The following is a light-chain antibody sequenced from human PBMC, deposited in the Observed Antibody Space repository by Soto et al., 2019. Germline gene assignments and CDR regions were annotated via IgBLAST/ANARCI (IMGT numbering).Light chain of an antibody. CDR2: GAS. CDR3: QQYGSTPLT. CDR1: QSVNNNY. V-gene: IGKV3-20*01. J-gene: IGKJ4*01. Sequence: EIVLTQSPGTLSLSPGERATLSCRASQSVNNNYLAWYQQKPGQAPRLYIYGASTRATGLPDRVSGSGSGTYFTLTISTLEPEDFAVYYGQQYGSTPLTFGGGTKMEIK.